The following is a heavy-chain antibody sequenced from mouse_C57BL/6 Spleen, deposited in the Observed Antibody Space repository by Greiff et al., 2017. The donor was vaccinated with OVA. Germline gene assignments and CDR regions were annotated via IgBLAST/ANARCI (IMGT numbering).Heavy chain of an antibody. CDR3: ARSGITGSWFAY. CDR1: GYTFTSYW. D-gene: IGHD1-1*01. Sequence: VQLQQPGAELVRPGSSVKLSCKASGYTFTSYWMHWVKQRPIQGLEWIGNIDPSDSETHYNQKFKDKATLTVDKSSSTAYMQLSSLTSEDSAVYYCARSGITGSWFAYWGQGTLVTVSA. CDR2: IDPSDSET. J-gene: IGHJ3*01. V-gene: IGHV1-52*01.